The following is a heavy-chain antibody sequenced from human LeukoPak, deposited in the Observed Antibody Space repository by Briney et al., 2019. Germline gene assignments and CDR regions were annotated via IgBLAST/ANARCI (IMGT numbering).Heavy chain of an antibody. CDR2: IYYSGST. CDR1: GGSISSSSYY. D-gene: IGHD6-19*01. V-gene: IGHV4-39*07. Sequence: SETLSLTCTVSGGSISSSSYYWGWIRQPPGKGLEWIGSIYYSGSTYYNPSLKSRVTISVDTSKNQFSLKLSSVIAADTAVYYCARAVRPQWLVFDYWGQGTLVTVSS. J-gene: IGHJ4*02. CDR3: ARAVRPQWLVFDY.